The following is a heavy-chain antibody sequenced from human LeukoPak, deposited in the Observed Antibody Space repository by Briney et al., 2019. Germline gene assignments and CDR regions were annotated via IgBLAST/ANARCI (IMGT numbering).Heavy chain of an antibody. Sequence: SQTLSLTCTVSGGSISSSTYCWGWIRQPPGKGLEWIGSIYYSGSTYYNPSLKSRVSISVDTSKNQVSLKLSSVTAADTAVYYCARHVYGNSWFDYWGQGTLVTVSS. D-gene: IGHD6-19*01. J-gene: IGHJ4*02. CDR2: IYYSGST. CDR1: GGSISSSTYC. V-gene: IGHV4-39*01. CDR3: ARHVYGNSWFDY.